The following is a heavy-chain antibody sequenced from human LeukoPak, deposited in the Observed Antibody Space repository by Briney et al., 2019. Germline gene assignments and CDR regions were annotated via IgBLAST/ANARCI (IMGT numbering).Heavy chain of an antibody. CDR2: INHSGST. Sequence: PSETLSLTCAVYGGSFSGYYWSWIRQPPGKGLEWIGEINHSGSTKYNPSLESRVTISVDTSKNQFSLKLSSVTAADTAVYYCARGWYRTLRVLDYWGQGTLVTVSS. D-gene: IGHD1-26*01. CDR1: GGSFSGYY. CDR3: ARGWYRTLRVLDY. V-gene: IGHV4-34*01. J-gene: IGHJ4*02.